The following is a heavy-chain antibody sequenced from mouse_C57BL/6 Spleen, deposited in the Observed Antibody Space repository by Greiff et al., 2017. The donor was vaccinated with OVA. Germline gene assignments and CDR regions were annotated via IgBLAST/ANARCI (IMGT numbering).Heavy chain of an antibody. CDR1: GYAFSSYW. D-gene: IGHD3-3*01. V-gene: IGHV1-80*01. Sequence: VKLVESGAELVKPGASVKISCKASGYAFSSYWMNWVKQRPGKGLEWIGQIYPGDGDTNYNGKFKGKATLTADKSSSTAYMQLSSLTSEDSAVYFCARGTVYYAMDYWGQGTSVTVSS. J-gene: IGHJ4*01. CDR2: IYPGDGDT. CDR3: ARGTVYYAMDY.